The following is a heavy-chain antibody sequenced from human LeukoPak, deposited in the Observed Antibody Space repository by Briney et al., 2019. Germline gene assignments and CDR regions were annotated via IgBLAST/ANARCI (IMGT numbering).Heavy chain of an antibody. CDR3: ARHNGSWDPFDY. CDR1: GGSISSYY. J-gene: IGHJ4*02. Sequence: PSETLSLTCTVSGGSISSYYWSWIRQPPGKGLEWIGYIYTSGSTNYNPSLKSRVTISVDTSKNQFSLKLSSVTAADTAVYYCARHNGSWDPFDYWGQGTLVTVSS. D-gene: IGHD1-26*01. V-gene: IGHV4-4*09. CDR2: IYTSGST.